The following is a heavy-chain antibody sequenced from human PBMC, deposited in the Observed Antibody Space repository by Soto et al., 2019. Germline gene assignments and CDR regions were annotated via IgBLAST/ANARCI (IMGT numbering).Heavy chain of an antibody. CDR2: INPNSGDT. CDR1: GYTFTGYY. J-gene: IGHJ5*02. Sequence: ASVKVSCKASGYTFTGYYMHWVRQAPGQGLEWMGWINPNSGDTNYAQKFQGWVTMTRDTSISTAYTELSRLRSGDTAVYYCARGPYLAYCSSTSCYTTDNWFDPWGQGTLVTVSS. V-gene: IGHV1-2*04. D-gene: IGHD2-2*02. CDR3: ARGPYLAYCSSTSCYTTDNWFDP.